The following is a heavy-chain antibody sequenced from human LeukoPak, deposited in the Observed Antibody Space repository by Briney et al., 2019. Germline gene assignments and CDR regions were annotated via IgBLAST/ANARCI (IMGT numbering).Heavy chain of an antibody. D-gene: IGHD4-17*01. Sequence: SETLSLTCTVSGGSISSYYWSWIRQPPGKGLEWIGYIYYSGSTNYNPSLKSRVTISVDTSKNQFSLKLTSVTAADTAVYYCARGGGDGDYDPWGQGTLVTVSS. CDR3: ARGGGDGDYDP. V-gene: IGHV4-59*08. CDR2: IYYSGST. J-gene: IGHJ5*02. CDR1: GGSISSYY.